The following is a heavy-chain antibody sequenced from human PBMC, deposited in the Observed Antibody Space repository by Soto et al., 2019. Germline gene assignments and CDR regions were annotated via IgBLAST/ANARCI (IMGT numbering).Heavy chain of an antibody. CDR2: ITHRGST. V-gene: IGHV4-34*02. J-gene: IGHJ4*02. CDR3: ARDMMK. Sequence: QVQRQQWGAGLLKPSETLSLTCGVYGGSFSGYYWTWIRQPPGKGLEWIGEITHRGSTNYNPSLTSRVSISIDTSQNQCSLKLTSVTAADPAVYYCARDMMKWGQGTLVTVSS. CDR1: GGSFSGYY. D-gene: IGHD3-16*01.